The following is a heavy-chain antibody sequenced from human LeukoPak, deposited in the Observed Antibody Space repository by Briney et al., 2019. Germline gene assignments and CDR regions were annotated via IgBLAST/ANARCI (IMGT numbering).Heavy chain of an antibody. V-gene: IGHV3-48*03. CDR2: ISSSGSTI. J-gene: IGHJ4*02. CDR3: ARDGVRDGLYFDY. Sequence: GGSLRLSCAASGFTFSSYEMNWVRQAPGKGLEWDSYISSSGSTIYYADSVKGRFTISRDNAKNSLYLQMNSLRAEDTAVYYCARDGVRDGLYFDYWGQGTLVTVSS. D-gene: IGHD5-24*01. CDR1: GFTFSSYE.